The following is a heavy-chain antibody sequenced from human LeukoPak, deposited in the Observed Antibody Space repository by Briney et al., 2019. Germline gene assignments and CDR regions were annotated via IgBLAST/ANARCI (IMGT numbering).Heavy chain of an antibody. V-gene: IGHV4-4*07. D-gene: IGHD2-15*01. CDR1: GGSIKNYY. Sequence: PSENPSPTFTVSGGSIKNYYWGWIRQPAREGLEWIGRIYNRGSTNYNPSLKSRVTMSVDTSKNQFSLKLSSVTAADTAVYYCARGRYCSADICSGGDAFDIWGQGTMVSVSS. CDR3: ARGRYCSADICSGGDAFDI. J-gene: IGHJ3*02. CDR2: IYNRGST.